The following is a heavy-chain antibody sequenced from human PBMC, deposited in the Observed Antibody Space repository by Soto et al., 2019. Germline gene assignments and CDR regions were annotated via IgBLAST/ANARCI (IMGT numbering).Heavy chain of an antibody. V-gene: IGHV4-38-2*01. CDR2: IYHSGST. CDR1: GYSISSGYY. Sequence: SETLSLTCAVSGYSISSGYYWGWIRQPPGKGLEWIGSIYHSGSTYYNPSLKSRVTISVDTSKNQFSLKLSSVTAADTAVYYCARVDYTTVVTHCGQGTLVTVSS. CDR3: ARVDYTTVVTH. J-gene: IGHJ4*02. D-gene: IGHD4-17*01.